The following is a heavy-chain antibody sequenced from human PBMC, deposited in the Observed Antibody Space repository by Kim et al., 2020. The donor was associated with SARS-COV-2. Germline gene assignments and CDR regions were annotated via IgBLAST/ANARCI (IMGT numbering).Heavy chain of an antibody. D-gene: IGHD3-3*01. CDR3: ARGNYDFWSGYYAFGNYYYGMDV. Sequence: GGSLRLSCAASGFTFSSYAMHWVRQAPGKGLEWVAVISYDGSNKYYADSVKGRFTISRDNSKNTLYLQMNSLRAEDTAVYYCARGNYDFWSGYYAFGNYYYGMDVWGQGTTVTVS. CDR1: GFTFSSYA. J-gene: IGHJ6*02. V-gene: IGHV3-30-3*01. CDR2: ISYDGSNK.